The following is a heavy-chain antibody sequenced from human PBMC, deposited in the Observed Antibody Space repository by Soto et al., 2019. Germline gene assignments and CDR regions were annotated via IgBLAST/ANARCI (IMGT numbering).Heavy chain of an antibody. CDR3: ARDPDIVVVPAASLYYYYGMDV. Sequence: EVQLVESGGGLVQPGGSLRLSCAASGFTFSSYWMHWVRQAPGKGLVWVSRINSDGSSTSYADSVKGRFTISRDNAKNTLYLQMNSLRAEDTAVYYCARDPDIVVVPAASLYYYYGMDVWDQGTTVTVSS. V-gene: IGHV3-74*01. J-gene: IGHJ6*02. CDR1: GFTFSSYW. CDR2: INSDGSST. D-gene: IGHD2-2*01.